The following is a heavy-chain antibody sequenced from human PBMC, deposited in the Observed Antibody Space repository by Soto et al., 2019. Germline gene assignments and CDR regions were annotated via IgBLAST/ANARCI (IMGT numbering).Heavy chain of an antibody. CDR2: INPSGAST. J-gene: IGHJ3*02. CDR1: GYSFNSYY. D-gene: IGHD3-10*01. CDR3: ASDYNAYQRQHVFDI. Sequence: QVQLVQSGAEVKKPGASVKVACKASGYSFNSYYMHWVRQAPGQGPEWMGVINPSGASTSYAQKLQGRVTMTRDKSTSTVYMELSSLRSEDTALYYCASDYNAYQRQHVFDIWGQGTLVTVSS. V-gene: IGHV1-46*02.